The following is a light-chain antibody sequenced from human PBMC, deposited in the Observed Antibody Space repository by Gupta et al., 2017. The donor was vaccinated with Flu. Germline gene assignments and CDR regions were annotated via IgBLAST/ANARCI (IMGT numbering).Light chain of an antibody. Sequence: QSALTQPASVSGSPGQSITISCTGTSSDIGGYNYVSWYQQHPGKAPKLMIYEVTNRPSGVSNRVSGSKSGNTASLTISGLQAEDEADYFCGSDTSSSTGVFGGGTKLTVL. CDR2: EVT. V-gene: IGLV2-14*01. J-gene: IGLJ3*02. CDR3: GSDTSSSTGV. CDR1: SSDIGGYNY.